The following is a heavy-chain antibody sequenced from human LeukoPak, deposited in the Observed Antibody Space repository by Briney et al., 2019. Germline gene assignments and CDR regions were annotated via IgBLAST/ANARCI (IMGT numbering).Heavy chain of an antibody. CDR1: GGSLSDYY. J-gene: IGHJ4*02. D-gene: IGHD1-26*01. CDR3: ARRGRRAIRSGRLYYFDY. V-gene: IGHV4-59*12. CDR2: IYYSGST. Sequence: PSETLSLTCTVSGGSLSDYYWTWVRQPPGKGLEWIGYIYYSGSTNYNPSLKSRVTISVDTSKNQFSLKLSSVTAADTAVYYCARRGRRAIRSGRLYYFDYWGQGTLVTVSS.